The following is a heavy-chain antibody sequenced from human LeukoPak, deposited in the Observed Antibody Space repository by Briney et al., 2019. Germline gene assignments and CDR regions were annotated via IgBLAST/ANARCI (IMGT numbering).Heavy chain of an antibody. D-gene: IGHD3-3*01. J-gene: IGHJ4*02. V-gene: IGHV3-64*01. CDR2: ISSNGGST. Sequence: GGSLRLSCAASGFTFSSYAMHWVRQAPGKGLEYVSAISSNGGSTYYANSVKGRFTISRDNAKNSLYLQMNSLRAEDTAVYYCARDRGGAYDFWSGYYTGYFDYWGQGTLVPVSS. CDR3: ARDRGGAYDFWSGYYTGYFDY. CDR1: GFTFSSYA.